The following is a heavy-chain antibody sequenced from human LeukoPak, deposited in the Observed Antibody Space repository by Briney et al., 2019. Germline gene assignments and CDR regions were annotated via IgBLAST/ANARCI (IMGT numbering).Heavy chain of an antibody. CDR1: GFTFNNYW. J-gene: IGHJ4*02. V-gene: IGHV3-48*01. CDR2: ISSSSSST. D-gene: IGHD3-22*01. Sequence: GGSLRLSCAASGFTFNNYWMHWVRQAPGKGLEWVSDISSSSSSTYYADSVKGRFTISRDDPKNTLYLQMENLRAEDTAVYYCAKDGAWLRFDDWGQGILVTVSS. CDR3: AKDGAWLRFDD.